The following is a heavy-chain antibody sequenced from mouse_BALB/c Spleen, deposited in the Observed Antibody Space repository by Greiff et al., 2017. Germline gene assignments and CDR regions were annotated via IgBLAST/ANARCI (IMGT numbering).Heavy chain of an antibody. CDR3: TRDVNYGSSYYFDY. V-gene: IGHV5-6-4*01. Sequence: EVMLVESGGGLVKPGGSLKLSCAASGFTFSSYTMSWVRQTPEKRLEWVATISSGGSYTYYPDSVKGRFTISRDNAKNTLYLQMSSLKSEDTAMYYCTRDVNYGSSYYFDYWGQGTTLTVSS. J-gene: IGHJ2*01. D-gene: IGHD1-1*01. CDR2: ISSGGSYT. CDR1: GFTFSSYT.